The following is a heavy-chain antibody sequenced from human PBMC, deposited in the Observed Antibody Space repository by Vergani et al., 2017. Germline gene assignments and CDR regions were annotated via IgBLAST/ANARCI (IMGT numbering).Heavy chain of an antibody. CDR1: GFTFSRHW. J-gene: IGHJ4*02. CDR3: ASNRRIDAEGTELDY. CDR2: VNPEGTNT. Sequence: VQLVESGGGVVQPGGSLRLSCAASGFTFSRHWMHWVRQAPGKGLVWVSRVNPEGTNTPYADSVKGRFTISRDNAKNMMYLQLNSLRDEDTAVYYCASNRRIDAEGTELDYWGQGTLVTVSS. D-gene: IGHD1-14*01. V-gene: IGHV3-74*02.